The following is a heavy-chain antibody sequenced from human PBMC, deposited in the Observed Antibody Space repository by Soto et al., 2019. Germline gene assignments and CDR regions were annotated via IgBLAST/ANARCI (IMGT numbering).Heavy chain of an antibody. CDR3: ARANRRGWFDP. J-gene: IGHJ5*02. V-gene: IGHV4-30-4*01. Sequence: SETLSLTCTVSGGSISSGDYYWSWIRQPPGKGLEWIGYIYYSGSTYYNPSLKSRVTISVDTSKNQFSLKLSSVTAADTAVYYCARANRRGWFDPWGQGTLVTVSS. CDR2: IYYSGST. CDR1: GGSISSGDYY.